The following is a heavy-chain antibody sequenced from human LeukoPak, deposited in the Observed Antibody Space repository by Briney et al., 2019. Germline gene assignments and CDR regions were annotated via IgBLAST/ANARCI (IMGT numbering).Heavy chain of an antibody. CDR2: IKQDGSEK. J-gene: IGHJ4*02. Sequence: GGSLRLSCAASGFTFSSYWMSWVRQAPGKGLEWVANIKQDGSEKYYVDSVKGRFTISRDNAKNSLYLQMNSLRAEDTAVYYCARTAYDILTGRYYFDYWGQGTLVTVSS. V-gene: IGHV3-7*01. D-gene: IGHD3-9*01. CDR3: ARTAYDILTGRYYFDY. CDR1: GFTFSSYW.